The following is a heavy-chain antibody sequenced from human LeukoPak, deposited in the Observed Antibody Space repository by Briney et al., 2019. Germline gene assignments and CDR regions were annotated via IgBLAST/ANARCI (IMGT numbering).Heavy chain of an antibody. CDR1: GFTFDDYA. D-gene: IGHD2-15*01. CDR3: AKDLGSAITSALVLDV. Sequence: PGRSLRLSCAASGFTFDDYAMHWVRQAPGKGLEWVSGITWNRDNIGYGDSVKGRFTIFRDNVKNALYLQMNSLRPEDTALYYCAKDLGSAITSALVLDVWGQGTTVIVSS. CDR2: ITWNRDNI. V-gene: IGHV3-9*01. J-gene: IGHJ6*02.